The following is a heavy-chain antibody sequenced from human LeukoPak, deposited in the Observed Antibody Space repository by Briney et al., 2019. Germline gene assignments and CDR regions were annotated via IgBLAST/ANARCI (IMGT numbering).Heavy chain of an antibody. CDR3: TTNLCSSTSCYIDAFDI. CDR2: IKSKTDGGTT. V-gene: IGHV3-15*01. CDR1: GFTFSNAW. D-gene: IGHD2-2*01. J-gene: IGHJ3*02. Sequence: GGSLRLSCAASGFTFSNAWMSWVRQAPGKGLEWVGRIKSKTDGGTTDYAAPVKGRFTISRDDSKNTLYLQMNSLKTEDTAVYYCTTNLCSSTSCYIDAFDIWGQGTMVTVSS.